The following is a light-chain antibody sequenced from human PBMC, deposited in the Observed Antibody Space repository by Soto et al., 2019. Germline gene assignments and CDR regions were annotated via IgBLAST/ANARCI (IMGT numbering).Light chain of an antibody. CDR3: QQGSSTPVT. CDR1: QTISNY. CDR2: AAS. V-gene: IGKV1-39*01. J-gene: IGKJ3*01. Sequence: DIQMTQSPSSLSASVGDRVTIPCRASQTISNYLNWYQQKPGKAPNLLIYAASILQSGVPSRFSGRGSGTDFTLTISRLQPEDFATYFCQQGSSTPVTFGPGTKVDLK.